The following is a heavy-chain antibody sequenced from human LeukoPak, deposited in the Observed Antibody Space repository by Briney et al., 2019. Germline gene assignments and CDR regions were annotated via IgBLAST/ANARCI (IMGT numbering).Heavy chain of an antibody. V-gene: IGHV1-2*06. Sequence: ASVKVSCKASGYTFTGYYIHWVRQAPGQGLEWMGRINPNNGGTNYAQKFQGRVTMTRDMSMSTAYMELSRLRSDDTAVYYCAGDWRPPYDYVWGSYRPRNWFDPWGQGTLVTVSS. CDR3: AGDWRPPYDYVWGSYRPRNWFDP. CDR1: GYTFTGYY. D-gene: IGHD3-16*02. CDR2: INPNNGGT. J-gene: IGHJ5*02.